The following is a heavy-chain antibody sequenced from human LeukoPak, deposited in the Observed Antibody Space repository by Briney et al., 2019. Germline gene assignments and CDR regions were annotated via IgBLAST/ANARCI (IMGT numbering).Heavy chain of an antibody. CDR2: IIPIFGTA. V-gene: IGHV1-69*06. CDR1: GYTFTGYH. J-gene: IGHJ6*03. CDR3: ARDSYYYDSSGYGLIYYYYYMDV. Sequence: SVKVSCKASGYTFTGYHVHWVRQAPGQGLEWMGGIIPIFGTANYAQKFQGRVTITADKSTSTAYMELSSLRSEDTAVYYCARDSYYYDSSGYGLIYYYYYMDVWGKGTTVTVSS. D-gene: IGHD3-22*01.